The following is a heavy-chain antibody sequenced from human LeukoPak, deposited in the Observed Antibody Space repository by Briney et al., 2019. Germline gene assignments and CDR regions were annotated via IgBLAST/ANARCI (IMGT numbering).Heavy chain of an antibody. D-gene: IGHD3-3*01. CDR3: ARDPTDYDFWSGYSIRFWFDP. CDR1: GGSISSYY. J-gene: IGHJ5*02. CDR2: IYTSGST. Sequence: PSETLSLTCTVSGGSISSYYWSWIRQPAGKGLEWIGRIYTSGSTNYNPSLKSRVTMSVDTSKNQFSLKLSSVTAADTAVYYCARDPTDYDFWSGYSIRFWFDPWGQGTLVTVSS. V-gene: IGHV4-4*07.